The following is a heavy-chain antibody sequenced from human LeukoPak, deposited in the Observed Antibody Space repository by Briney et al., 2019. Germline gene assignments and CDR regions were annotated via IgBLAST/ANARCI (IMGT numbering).Heavy chain of an antibody. D-gene: IGHD4-23*01. CDR3: ARDGDGGNPDVFDI. Sequence: GGSLRLSCAASGFTFSDYYMSWIRQAPGKGLEWISYISVSGSYTNYADSVKGRFTISRDNAKNSLYLQMISLRAEDTAVYYCARDGDGGNPDVFDIWGQGTMVIVSS. CDR1: GFTFSDYY. CDR2: ISVSGSYT. J-gene: IGHJ3*02. V-gene: IGHV3-11*06.